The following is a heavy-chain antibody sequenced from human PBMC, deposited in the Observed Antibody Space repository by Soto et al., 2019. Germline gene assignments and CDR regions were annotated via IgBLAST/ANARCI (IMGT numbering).Heavy chain of an antibody. CDR2: IYPGDSDT. V-gene: IGHV5-51*01. Sequence: GESLKISCKGSGYSFTSYWIGWVRQMPGKGLEWMGIIYPGDSDTRYSPSFQGQVTISADKSISTAYLQWSSLKASDTAMYYCARQGVDTAMVTGYYYYYYMDVWGKGTTVTISS. CDR1: GYSFTSYW. CDR3: ARQGVDTAMVTGYYYYYYMDV. D-gene: IGHD5-18*01. J-gene: IGHJ6*03.